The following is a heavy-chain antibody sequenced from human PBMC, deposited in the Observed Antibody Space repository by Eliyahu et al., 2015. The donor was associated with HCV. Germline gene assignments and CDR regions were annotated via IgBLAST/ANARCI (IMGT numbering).Heavy chain of an antibody. D-gene: IGHD3-9*01. Sequence: EVQLLESGGGLVQPGGSLRLXCAXXGFTSSSSGMXWVRQAPGKGLEXVSVISGSGVSTYYADXVKGRFSISRDNSKNTVYLQMNSLRAEDAAVYYCAKNFADYWYFDLWGRGTLVTVSS. J-gene: IGHJ2*01. CDR2: ISGSGVST. CDR3: AKNFADYWYFDL. V-gene: IGHV3-23*01. CDR1: GFTSSSSG.